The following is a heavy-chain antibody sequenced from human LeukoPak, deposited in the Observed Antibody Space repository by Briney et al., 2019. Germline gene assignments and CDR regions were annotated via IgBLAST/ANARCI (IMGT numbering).Heavy chain of an antibody. CDR3: ARHASGGYSYGDADY. V-gene: IGHV4-59*08. CDR1: GGSISSYY. CDR2: IYYSGST. J-gene: IGHJ4*02. Sequence: PSETLSLTCTVSGGSISSYYWSWIRQPPGKGLEWIGYIYYSGSTNYNPSLKSRVTISVDTSKNQFSLKLSSVTAADTAVYYCARHASGGYSYGDADYWGRGTLVTVSS. D-gene: IGHD5-18*01.